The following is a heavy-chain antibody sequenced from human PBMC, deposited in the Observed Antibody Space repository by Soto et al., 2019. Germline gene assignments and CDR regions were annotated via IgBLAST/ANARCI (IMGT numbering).Heavy chain of an antibody. V-gene: IGHV4-4*02. CDR2: NFHSGDT. CDR3: AYSTGWYRHDV. D-gene: IGHD6-19*01. J-gene: IGHJ3*01. CDR1: GDSISNSRW. Sequence: QVQLQESGPGLVKPSGTLSLTCAVSGDSISNSRWWTWVRQPPGKGREWIGDNFHSGDTNYNPSRNSRVFISVDKSQNQVSLKVSSVAAADTAVYYCAYSTGWYRHDVWGQGTLVTVSS.